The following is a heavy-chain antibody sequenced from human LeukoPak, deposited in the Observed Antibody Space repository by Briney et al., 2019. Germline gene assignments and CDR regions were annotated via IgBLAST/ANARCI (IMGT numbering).Heavy chain of an antibody. J-gene: IGHJ6*02. D-gene: IGHD3-10*01. CDR2: IWYDGSNK. V-gene: IGHV3-33*01. CDR3: ARGRDYGSGIEDV. CDR1: GFTFSSDG. Sequence: PGRSLRLSCAASGFTFSSDGMHWVRQAPGKGLEWVAVIWYDGSNKYYADSVKGRFTISRDDSKNTLYLQMNSLRAKDTAVYYCARGRDYGSGIEDVWGQGTTVTVSS.